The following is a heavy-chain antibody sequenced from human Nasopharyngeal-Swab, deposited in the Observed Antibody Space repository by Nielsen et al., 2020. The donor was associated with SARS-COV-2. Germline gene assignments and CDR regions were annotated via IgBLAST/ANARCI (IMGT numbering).Heavy chain of an antibody. CDR2: ISGSGGST. V-gene: IGHV3-23*01. CDR3: ARDRDDYSNSYYFDY. J-gene: IGHJ4*02. Sequence: VRQMPGKGLEWVSAISGSGGSTYYADSVKGRFTISRDNSKNTLYLQMNSLRAEDTAVYYCARDRDDYSNSYYFDYWGQGTLVTVSS. D-gene: IGHD4-11*01.